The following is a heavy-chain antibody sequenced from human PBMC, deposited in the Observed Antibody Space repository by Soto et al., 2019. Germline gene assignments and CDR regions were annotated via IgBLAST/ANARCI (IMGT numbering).Heavy chain of an antibody. CDR3: VRRGSGSYPGY. D-gene: IGHD3-10*01. CDR1: GYNFTSYW. J-gene: IGHJ4*02. Sequence: GSLKISCKGSGYNFTSYWIGWVRQMPGKGLEWMGIIYTGDSDPRYTPSFQGQVTISADKSISTAYLQWSSLKASDTAMYYCVRRGSGSYPGYWGQGTLVTVSS. V-gene: IGHV5-51*01. CDR2: IYTGDSDP.